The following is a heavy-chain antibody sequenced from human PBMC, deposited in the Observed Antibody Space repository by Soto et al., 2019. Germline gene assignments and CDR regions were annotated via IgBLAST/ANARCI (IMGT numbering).Heavy chain of an antibody. D-gene: IGHD3-22*01. Sequence: GESLKISCTASGYNFPGYWIGWVRQMPGKGLEWMGRIAPADSYTNYSPSFHGHVTMSVDRSTSTAYLQWGSLKASDTAMYYCARFPIYDSSGYYRGYYGMDVWGQGTTVTVSS. CDR1: GYNFPGYW. V-gene: IGHV5-10-1*01. J-gene: IGHJ6*02. CDR3: ARFPIYDSSGYYRGYYGMDV. CDR2: IAPADSYT.